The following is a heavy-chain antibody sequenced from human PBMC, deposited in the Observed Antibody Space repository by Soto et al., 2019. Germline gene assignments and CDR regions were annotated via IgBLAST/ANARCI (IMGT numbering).Heavy chain of an antibody. CDR1: GGTFSSYA. J-gene: IGHJ5*02. V-gene: IGHV1-69*06. CDR3: ARDVTMIVVGQNWFDP. D-gene: IGHD3-22*01. CDR2: IIPIFGTA. Sequence: QVQLVQSGAEVKKPGSSVKVSCKASGGTFSSYAISWVRQAPGQGLEWMGGIIPIFGTANYAQKFQGRVTITADKSTSTAYTELSSLRSEDTAVYYCARDVTMIVVGQNWFDPWGQGTLVTVSS.